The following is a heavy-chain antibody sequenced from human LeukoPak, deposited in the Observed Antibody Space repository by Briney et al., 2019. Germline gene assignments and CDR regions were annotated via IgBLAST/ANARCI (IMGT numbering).Heavy chain of an antibody. Sequence: GGSLRLPCAASGFTFSSYIMHWVRQAPGKGLEWVAVISYDGSNKYYADSVKGRFTLSRDNSKNTLYLQMNSLRAEDTAVYYCAKDPSSGWYFGSFDYWGQGTLVTVSS. V-gene: IGHV3-30*04. CDR2: ISYDGSNK. D-gene: IGHD6-19*01. CDR3: AKDPSSGWYFGSFDY. J-gene: IGHJ4*02. CDR1: GFTFSSYI.